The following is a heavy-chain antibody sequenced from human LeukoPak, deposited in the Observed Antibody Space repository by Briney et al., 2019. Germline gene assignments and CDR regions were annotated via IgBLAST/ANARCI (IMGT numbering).Heavy chain of an antibody. CDR2: ISYDGSNK. D-gene: IGHD3-10*02. V-gene: IGHV3-30*18. CDR1: GFTFSSYG. Sequence: GGSLRLSCAASGFTFSSYGMHWVRQAPGKGLEGGAVISYDGSNKYYADSVKGRFTISRDNSKNTLYLQMNSLRAEDTAVYYCAKVLSGVRGDYFDYWGQGTLVTVSS. J-gene: IGHJ4*02. CDR3: AKVLSGVRGDYFDY.